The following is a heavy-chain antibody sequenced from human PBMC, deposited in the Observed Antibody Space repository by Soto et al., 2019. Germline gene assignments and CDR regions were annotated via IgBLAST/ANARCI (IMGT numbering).Heavy chain of an antibody. J-gene: IGHJ4*02. CDR1: GFTFSSYW. CDR3: ARVFVVYDNIGGSYRRPDY. V-gene: IGHV3-74*01. Sequence: PGGSLRLSCAASGFTFSSYWMDWVRQAPGKGLVWVSRINSDGSSTSYADSVKGRFTISRDNAKNTLYLQMNSLRAEDTAVYYCARVFVVYDNIGGSYRRPDYWVQGTLVTVPS. D-gene: IGHD3-16*02. CDR2: INSDGSST.